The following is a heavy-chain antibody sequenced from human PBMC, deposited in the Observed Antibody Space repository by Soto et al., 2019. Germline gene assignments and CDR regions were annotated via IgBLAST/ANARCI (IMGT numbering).Heavy chain of an antibody. CDR2: ISSSGSTI. J-gene: IGHJ4*02. V-gene: IGHV3-11*01. CDR3: ARGPYDYVWGSNPPHFDY. CDR1: GFTFSDYY. Sequence: QVQLVESGAGLVKPGGSLRLSCAASGFTFSDYYMNWIRQAPGKGLEWVSYISSSGSTIYYADSVKGRFTISRDNAKNSLYLQMNSLRAEDTAVYYCARGPYDYVWGSNPPHFDYWGQGTLVTVSS. D-gene: IGHD3-16*02.